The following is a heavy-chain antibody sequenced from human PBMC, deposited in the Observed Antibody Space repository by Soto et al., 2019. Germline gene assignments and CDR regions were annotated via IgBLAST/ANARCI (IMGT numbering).Heavy chain of an antibody. D-gene: IGHD2-21*01. V-gene: IGHV3-15*07. CDR2: IRSNANGGTT. Sequence: EVQLVESGGGFVKPGGSLRLSCAASGFTFSNAWMSWVRQAPGKGLEWVGRIRSNANGGTTDYAAPVKGRFTISRDDSENTLYVQMNSLKTEDTGLYYCTTDPPYRSDYWGQGTLVTVSS. CDR3: TTDPPYRSDY. CDR1: GFTFSNAW. J-gene: IGHJ4*02.